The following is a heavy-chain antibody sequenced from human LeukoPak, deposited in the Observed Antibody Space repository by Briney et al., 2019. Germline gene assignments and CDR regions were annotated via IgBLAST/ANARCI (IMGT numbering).Heavy chain of an antibody. V-gene: IGHV5-51*01. D-gene: IGHD3-10*01. CDR2: IYPGDSDT. J-gene: IGHJ6*02. CDR1: GYNFANSW. Sequence: PGESLKISCKGSGYNFANSWIGWVRQMPGKGLEWMGIIYPGDSDTRYSPSFQGQVTISADKSISTAYLQWNSLKASDTAMYYCARQRASASGTYYYFYTMDVWGQGTTVTVSS. CDR3: ARQRASASGTYYYFYTMDV.